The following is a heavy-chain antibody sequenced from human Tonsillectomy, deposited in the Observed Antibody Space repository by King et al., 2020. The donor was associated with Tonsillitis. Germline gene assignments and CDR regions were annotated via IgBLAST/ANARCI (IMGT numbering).Heavy chain of an antibody. D-gene: IGHD1-1*01. CDR1: GGSFSSYY. Sequence: VQLQQWGAGLLKPSETLSLTCAVYGGSFSSYYWTWIRQPPGKGLEWIGEINHRESTNYNPTLKSRVIISVVTAKNQFSLKVNSVTAADTAVYYCAREVPTGDDAFDIWGQGTLVTVSS. CDR3: AREVPTGDDAFDI. CDR2: INHREST. V-gene: IGHV4-34*01. J-gene: IGHJ3*02.